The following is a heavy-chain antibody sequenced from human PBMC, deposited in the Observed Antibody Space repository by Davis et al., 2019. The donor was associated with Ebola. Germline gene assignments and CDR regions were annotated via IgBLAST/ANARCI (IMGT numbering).Heavy chain of an antibody. V-gene: IGHV1-8*02. CDR3: ATGGVRPGYYYYGMDV. D-gene: IGHD2-8*01. CDR1: GYTFTSYD. Sequence: ASVKVSCQASGYTFTSYDINWVRQATGQGLEWMGWMNPNSGNTGYAQEFQGRIIITRNTSINTAYMELSSLRSEDTAVYYCATGGVRPGYYYYGMDVWGQGTTVTVSS. J-gene: IGHJ6*02. CDR2: MNPNSGNT.